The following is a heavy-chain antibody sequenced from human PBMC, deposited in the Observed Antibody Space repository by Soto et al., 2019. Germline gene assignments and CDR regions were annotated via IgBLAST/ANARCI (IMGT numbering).Heavy chain of an antibody. D-gene: IGHD6-13*01. CDR1: GFTFSSYS. V-gene: IGHV3-21*01. J-gene: IGHJ4*02. CDR3: ARGGGSSPYYFDY. Sequence: GGSLRLSCAASGFTFSSYSMNWVRQAPGKGLEWVSSISSGSSYIYYADSVKGRFTISRDNAKNSLYLQMNSLRAEDTAVYYCARGGGSSPYYFDYWGQGTLVTVSS. CDR2: ISSGSSYI.